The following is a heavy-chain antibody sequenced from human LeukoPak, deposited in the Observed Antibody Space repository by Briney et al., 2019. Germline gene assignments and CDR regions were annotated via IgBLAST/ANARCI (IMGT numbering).Heavy chain of an antibody. Sequence: SETLSLTCTVSGGSISSGSYYWSWIRQPAGKGLEWIGRIYTSGSTNYNPSLKSRVTISVDTSKNQFSLKLSSVTAADTAMYYCARVQFTLYNWNEGWLDPWGQGTLVTVSP. CDR2: IYTSGST. D-gene: IGHD1-20*01. CDR1: GGSISSGSYY. J-gene: IGHJ5*02. CDR3: ARVQFTLYNWNEGWLDP. V-gene: IGHV4-61*02.